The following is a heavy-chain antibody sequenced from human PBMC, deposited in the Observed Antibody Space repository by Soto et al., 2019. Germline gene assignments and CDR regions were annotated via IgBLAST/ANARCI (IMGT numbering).Heavy chain of an antibody. CDR1: GFTFTRYS. J-gene: IGHJ4*02. V-gene: IGHV3-21*01. CDR2: ISSTTNYI. Sequence: GGPLRLSCAASGFTFTRYSMNWVRQAPGKGLEWVSSISSTTNYIYYADSMKGRFTVSRDNAKNSVYLEMNSLSAEDTAVYYCARESEDLTSNFDYWGQGTLVTVSS. CDR3: ARESEDLTSNFDY.